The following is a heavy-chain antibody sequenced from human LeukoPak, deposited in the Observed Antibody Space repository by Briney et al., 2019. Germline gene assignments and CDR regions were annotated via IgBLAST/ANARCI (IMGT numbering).Heavy chain of an antibody. CDR2: IRDSGSST. V-gene: IGHV3-23*01. CDR1: GFTFSSYA. J-gene: IGHJ4*02. Sequence: GGSLRLSCAASGFTFSSYAMSWVRQAPGKGLERVSAIRDSGSSTHYADPVKGRFTTSRDNSKNTLFLQMNSLRAEDTAVYYCARELDYWGQGTLVTVSS. CDR3: ARELDY.